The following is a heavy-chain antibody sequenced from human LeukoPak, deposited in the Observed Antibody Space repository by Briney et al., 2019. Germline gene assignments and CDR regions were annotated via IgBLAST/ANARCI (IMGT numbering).Heavy chain of an antibody. V-gene: IGHV1-69*05. CDR1: GGTFSSYT. Sequence: SVKVSCKASGGTFSSYTISWVRQAPGQGLEWMGRIIPIFGTANYAQKFQGRVTVTTDESTSTAYMELSSLRSEDTAVYYCARDSGYSYPNRGDFDYWGQGTLVTVSS. J-gene: IGHJ4*02. D-gene: IGHD5-18*01. CDR2: IIPIFGTA. CDR3: ARDSGYSYPNRGDFDY.